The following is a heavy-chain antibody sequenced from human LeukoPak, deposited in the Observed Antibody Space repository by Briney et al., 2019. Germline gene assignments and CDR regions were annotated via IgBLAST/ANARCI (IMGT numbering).Heavy chain of an antibody. CDR3: ARGALGEVVVHNDY. CDR1: GYTFTSYY. D-gene: IGHD3-22*01. CDR2: INPSGGST. Sequence: ASVKVSCKASGYTFTSYYMHWVRQAPGQGLEWMGIINPSGGSTSYAQKFQGRVTMTTDTSTSTAYMELRSLRSDDTAVYYCARGALGEVVVHNDYWGQGTLVTVSS. J-gene: IGHJ4*02. V-gene: IGHV1-46*01.